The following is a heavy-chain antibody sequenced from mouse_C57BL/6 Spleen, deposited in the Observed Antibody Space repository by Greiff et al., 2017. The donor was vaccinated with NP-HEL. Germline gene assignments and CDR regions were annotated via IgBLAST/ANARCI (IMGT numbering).Heavy chain of an antibody. CDR2: IYPGSGST. J-gene: IGHJ4*01. CDR3: ASVTTVVAGAMDY. V-gene: IGHV1-55*01. CDR1: GYTFTSYW. Sequence: QVQLQQPGAELVKPGASVKMSCKASGYTFTSYWITWVKQRPGQGLEWIGDIYPGSGSTNYNEKFKSKATLTVDTSSSTAYMQLRSLTSEDSAVYYCASVTTVVAGAMDYWGQGTSVTVSS. D-gene: IGHD1-1*01.